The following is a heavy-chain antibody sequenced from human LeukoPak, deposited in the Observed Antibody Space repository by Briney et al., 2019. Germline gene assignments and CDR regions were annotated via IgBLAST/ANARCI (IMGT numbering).Heavy chain of an antibody. CDR3: ARDRRYYGSGSSSYYYYYYMDV. V-gene: IGHV1-46*01. CDR1: GYTFTSYY. Sequence: EASVKVSCKASGYTFTSYYMHWVRQAPGQGLEWMGIINPSGGSTSYAQKFQGRVTMTRDTSISTAYMELSRLRSDDTAVYYCARDRRYYGSGSSSYYYYYYMDVWGKGTTVTVSS. CDR2: INPSGGST. D-gene: IGHD3-10*01. J-gene: IGHJ6*03.